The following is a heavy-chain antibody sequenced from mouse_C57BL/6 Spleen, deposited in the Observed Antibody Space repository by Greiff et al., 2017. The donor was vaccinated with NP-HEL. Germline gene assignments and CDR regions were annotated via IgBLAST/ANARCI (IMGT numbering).Heavy chain of an antibody. CDR2: IDPETGGT. Sequence: QVHVKQSGAELVRPGASVTLSCKASGYTFTDYEMHWVKQTPVHGLEWIGAIDPETGGTAYNQKFKGQAILTADKSSSTAYMELRSLTSEDSAVYYSVLYYYGSSYWYFDVWGTGTTVTVSS. D-gene: IGHD1-1*01. CDR1: GYTFTDYE. J-gene: IGHJ1*03. CDR3: VLYYYGSSYWYFDV. V-gene: IGHV1-15*01.